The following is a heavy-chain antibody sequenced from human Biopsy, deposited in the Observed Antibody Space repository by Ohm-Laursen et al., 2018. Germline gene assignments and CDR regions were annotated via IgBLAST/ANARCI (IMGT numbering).Heavy chain of an antibody. CDR3: ARHSLDDFWSGAHYYFDY. Sequence: SETLSLTCRVSGGSISSRNHYWGWLRQPPGKGLEWIGHVYYSGSTFYNSSLESRVTVSVDTSKNQLHLRLTSMSASDTAVYYCARHSLDDFWSGAHYYFDYWGLGTLVTVSS. D-gene: IGHD3-3*01. J-gene: IGHJ4*02. CDR2: VYYSGST. V-gene: IGHV4-39*01. CDR1: GGSISSRNHY.